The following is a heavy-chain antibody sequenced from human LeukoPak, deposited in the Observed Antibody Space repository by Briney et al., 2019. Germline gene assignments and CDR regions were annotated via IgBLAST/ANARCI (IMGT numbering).Heavy chain of an antibody. J-gene: IGHJ4*02. CDR1: GFAFRNYG. CDR2: TLYEENEK. Sequence: GTSLRLSCTASGFAFRNYGLYWVRQAPGKGLEWVAATLYEENEKYYADSVKGRFAIARDNSMKMLYLQMNNLTTEDTAIYYCATFSGTAVVVTYFDYWGQGTLVSVSS. D-gene: IGHD1-26*01. CDR3: ATFSGTAVVVTYFDY. V-gene: IGHV3-30*03.